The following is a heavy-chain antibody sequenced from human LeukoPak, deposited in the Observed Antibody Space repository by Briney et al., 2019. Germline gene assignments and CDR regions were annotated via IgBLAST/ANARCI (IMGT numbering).Heavy chain of an antibody. D-gene: IGHD1-26*01. CDR2: ITGNGVNT. CDR1: GFTFSDYA. V-gene: IGHV3-23*01. Sequence: GGSLRLSCAASGFTFSDYAMSWVRQTPGKGLEWDSTITGNGVNTYYADSVKGRFTVSRDNSKNTVYLQMNSLRDEDSAIFYCAKDPRYSRSGYHYWFDYWGQGTRVTVSS. J-gene: IGHJ4*02. CDR3: AKDPRYSRSGYHYWFDY.